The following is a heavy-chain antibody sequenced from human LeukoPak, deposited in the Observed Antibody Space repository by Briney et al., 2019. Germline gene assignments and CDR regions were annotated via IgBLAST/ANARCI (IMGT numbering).Heavy chain of an antibody. J-gene: IGHJ3*02. CDR3: ARDVVRGTSLDAFDI. CDR1: GFNVSSNY. CDR2: IYSGGNT. V-gene: IGHV3-66*01. Sequence: GGSLRLSCAASGFNVSSNYMSWVRQAPGKGLECVSVIYSGGNTNYADSVKGRFTISRDNSKNTLYLQMSSLRAEDTAVYHCARDVVRGTSLDAFDIWGQGTMVTVSS. D-gene: IGHD1-26*01.